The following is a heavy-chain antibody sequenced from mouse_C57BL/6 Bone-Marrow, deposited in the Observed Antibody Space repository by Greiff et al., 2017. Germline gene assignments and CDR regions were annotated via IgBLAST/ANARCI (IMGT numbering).Heavy chain of an antibody. CDR2: FYPGGGGL. V-gene: IGHV1-62-2*01. CDR3: ARHEYRRIGSYSSSPYFDY. CDR1: GYTFTEYT. D-gene: IGHD1-1*01. J-gene: IGHJ2*01. Sequence: QVQLQQSGAELVKPGASVKLSCKASGYTFTEYTIHWVKQRSGQGLAWIGWFYPGGGGLKYNEQFKDKATLTAAKSSSTVYMELSRLPSEDSAIYCYARHEYRRIGSYSSSPYFDYWGQGTTLTVSS.